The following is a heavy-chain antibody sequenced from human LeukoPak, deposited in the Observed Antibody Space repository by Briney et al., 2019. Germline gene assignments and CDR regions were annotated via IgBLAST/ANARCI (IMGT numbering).Heavy chain of an antibody. CDR1: GYTFTDYY. Sequence: ASVKVSCKASGYTFTDYYMHWVRQAPGQGLEWMGWINPNSGGTNYAQRFQGRVTMTRDTSITTAYMELSRLSSDDTAVYYCASLASGAPFDYWGQGTLVTVSS. CDR2: INPNSGGT. D-gene: IGHD7-27*01. J-gene: IGHJ4*02. V-gene: IGHV1-2*02. CDR3: ASLASGAPFDY.